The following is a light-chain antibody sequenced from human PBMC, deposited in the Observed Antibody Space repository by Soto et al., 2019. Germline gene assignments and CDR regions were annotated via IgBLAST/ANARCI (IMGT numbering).Light chain of an antibody. CDR3: QQYNSHPIT. Sequence: DIQITQSPSTLSASVGDSVTITCRASQSISSWLAWYQQKPGKAPKLLIYDASSLESGVPSRFSGSGSGTEFTLTISSLQTDEFATYYCQQYNSHPITVGQGTRLEIK. V-gene: IGKV1-5*01. CDR1: QSISSW. J-gene: IGKJ5*01. CDR2: DAS.